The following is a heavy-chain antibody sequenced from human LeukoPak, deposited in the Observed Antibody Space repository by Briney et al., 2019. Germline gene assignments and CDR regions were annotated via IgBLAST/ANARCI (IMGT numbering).Heavy chain of an antibody. V-gene: IGHV4-31*03. Sequence: SETLSLTCSVSGASISSGDYFWTWIRQHPGKGLEWIGYIHYSGSTYYNPSLRNRMIISVDTSKNQFSLQLSSVTAADTAVYYCARVVSDCGGARCYKGYLDYWGQGTLVTVSS. CDR2: IHYSGST. CDR3: ARVVSDCGGARCYKGYLDY. J-gene: IGHJ4*02. D-gene: IGHD2-2*02. CDR1: GASISSGDYF.